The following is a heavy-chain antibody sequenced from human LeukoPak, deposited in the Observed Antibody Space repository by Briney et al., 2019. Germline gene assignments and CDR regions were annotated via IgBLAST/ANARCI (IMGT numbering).Heavy chain of an antibody. CDR3: ARAKTNDYGDYRPQFDP. Sequence: GGSLRLSCAASGFTFSSYGMHWVRQAPGKGLEWVAFIRYDGSNKYYADSVKGRFTISRDNSKNTLYLQMNSLRAEDTAVYYCARAKTNDYGDYRPQFDPWGQGTLVTVSS. V-gene: IGHV3-30*02. CDR2: IRYDGSNK. D-gene: IGHD4-17*01. CDR1: GFTFSSYG. J-gene: IGHJ5*02.